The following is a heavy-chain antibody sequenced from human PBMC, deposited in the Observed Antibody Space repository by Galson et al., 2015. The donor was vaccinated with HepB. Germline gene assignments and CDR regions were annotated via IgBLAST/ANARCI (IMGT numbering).Heavy chain of an antibody. CDR1: GFIFSNAW. J-gene: IGHJ6*03. V-gene: IGHV3-15*01. CDR3: TTDPTLRLLEWFQVGNYAYMDV. Sequence: SLRLSCAASGFIFSNAWLTWVRQVPGKGLEWVGRIKGKIDGGTTDYAAPVKGRFTISRDDSKNTLFLQMNSLKTEDTAVYYCTTDPTLRLLEWFQVGNYAYMDVWGKGTTVTVSS. CDR2: IKGKIDGGTT. D-gene: IGHD3-3*01.